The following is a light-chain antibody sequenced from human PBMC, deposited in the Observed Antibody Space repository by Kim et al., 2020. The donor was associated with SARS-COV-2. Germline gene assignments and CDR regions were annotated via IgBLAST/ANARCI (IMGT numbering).Light chain of an antibody. J-gene: IGLJ3*02. CDR3: QASDTSVSGGV. CDR2: GYT. V-gene: IGLV1-40*01. Sequence: QSVLTQPSSVSGAPGQRVIISCTGTKSNIGAGFNVHWYQQLPGAAPKLLIYGYTNRPSGVPDRFSGSISGTSASLAITGLQAEDDGFYYCQASDTSVSGGVFGGGTQLTVL. CDR1: KSNIGAGFN.